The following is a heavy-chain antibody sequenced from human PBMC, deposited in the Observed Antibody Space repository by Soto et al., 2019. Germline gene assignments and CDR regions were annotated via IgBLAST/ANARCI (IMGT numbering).Heavy chain of an antibody. CDR2: INLSGST. Sequence: QVQLQQWGAGLLKPSETLSLACAVYGGSFSGYYWTWIRQPPGTGLEWIGEINLSGSTNFNPSLKSRVTNSVDTSKNQFSLKLTSVTAADTAVYYSARDKIAALFDYWGQGTLVTVSS. CDR3: ARDKIAALFDY. J-gene: IGHJ4*02. CDR1: GGSFSGYY. V-gene: IGHV4-34*01. D-gene: IGHD2-21*01.